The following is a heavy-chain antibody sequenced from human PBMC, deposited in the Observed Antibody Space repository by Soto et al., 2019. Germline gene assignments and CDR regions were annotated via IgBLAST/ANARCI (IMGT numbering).Heavy chain of an antibody. D-gene: IGHD3-10*01. CDR2: MSYDGTTK. Sequence: QVQLVESGGGVVQPGRSLRLSCAASGFIFSNYVMYWVRQAPGKGLERVAFMSYDGTTKSYADSVKGRFTISRDNSQNTLYLQMNSLRPEDMGVYYCAREVLWSRYFDYWGQGTLVTVSS. J-gene: IGHJ4*02. CDR1: GFIFSNYV. CDR3: AREVLWSRYFDY. V-gene: IGHV3-30-3*01.